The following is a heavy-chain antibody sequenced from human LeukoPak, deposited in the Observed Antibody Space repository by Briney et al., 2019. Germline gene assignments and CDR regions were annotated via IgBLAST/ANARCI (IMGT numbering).Heavy chain of an antibody. CDR1: GFTFSSYG. J-gene: IGHJ4*02. CDR2: IGTSSSPK. D-gene: IGHD1-14*01. V-gene: IGHV3-48*02. CDR3: ARGNRGLSPDY. Sequence: PGGSLRLSCAASGFTFSSYGMHWVRQAPGKGLEWVSYIGTSSSPKYYADSVKGRFTISRDNDKNSIYLQMDSLRDEDTAVYYCARGNRGLSPDYWGQGTLVTVSS.